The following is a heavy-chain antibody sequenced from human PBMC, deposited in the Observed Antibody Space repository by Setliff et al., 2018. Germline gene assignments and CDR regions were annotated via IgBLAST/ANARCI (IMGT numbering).Heavy chain of an antibody. D-gene: IGHD3-22*01. Sequence: GSLRLSCVASGFTFSRYWMSWVRQAPGKGLEWVANIKQDGSEKYYVDSVKGRFTISRDNAKNSLYLQMNSLRAEDTAVYYCAKRDYYDSSGYLLPYMDVWGKGTTVTVSS. J-gene: IGHJ6*03. CDR1: GFTFSRYW. CDR2: IKQDGSEK. CDR3: AKRDYYDSSGYLLPYMDV. V-gene: IGHV3-7*03.